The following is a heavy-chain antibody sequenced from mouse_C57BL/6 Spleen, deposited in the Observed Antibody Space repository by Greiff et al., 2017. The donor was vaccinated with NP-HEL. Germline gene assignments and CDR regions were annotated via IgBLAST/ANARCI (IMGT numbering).Heavy chain of an antibody. D-gene: IGHD1-1*01. V-gene: IGHV1-64*01. CDR1: GFNIKDYY. J-gene: IGHJ2*01. Sequence: VQLQQSGAELVKPGASVKLSCTASGFNIKDYYMHWVKQRPGQGLEWIGMIHPNSGSTNYNEKFKSKATLTVDKSSSPAYMPLSSLTSDDSAVYYCAIAVFFTTAVAKGGLDGWGQGATLTVAS. CDR2: IHPNSGST. CDR3: AIAVFFTTAVAKGGLDG.